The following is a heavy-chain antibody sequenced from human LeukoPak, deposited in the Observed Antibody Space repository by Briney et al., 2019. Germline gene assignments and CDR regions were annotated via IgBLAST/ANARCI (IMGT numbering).Heavy chain of an antibody. D-gene: IGHD6-13*01. Sequence: PGGSLRLSCAASGFTFSSYGMHWVRQAPGKGLEWVAVISYDGSNKYYADSVKGRFTISRDNSKNTLYLQMNSLRAEDTAVYYCAKAPTGQQPTGSYYYYMDVWGKGTTVTVSS. V-gene: IGHV3-30*18. J-gene: IGHJ6*03. CDR3: AKAPTGQQPTGSYYYYMDV. CDR1: GFTFSSYG. CDR2: ISYDGSNK.